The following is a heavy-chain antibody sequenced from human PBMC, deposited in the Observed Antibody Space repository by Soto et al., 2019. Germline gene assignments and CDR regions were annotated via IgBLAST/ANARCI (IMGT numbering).Heavy chain of an antibody. Sequence: QGQLVQSGGGFVKPGGSLRLSCAASGFTFSDSYLTWIRQAPGRGLEWVASISSNGDTIYYAYFLKGRITISMNNAQNSLYLQMSGLRAEDTAIYYCAREATGFLESSSVFGLDIWGQGTAVTVSS. CDR3: AREATGFLESSSVFGLDI. V-gene: IGHV3-11*01. CDR1: GFTFSDSY. J-gene: IGHJ3*02. CDR2: ISSNGDTI. D-gene: IGHD3-3*01.